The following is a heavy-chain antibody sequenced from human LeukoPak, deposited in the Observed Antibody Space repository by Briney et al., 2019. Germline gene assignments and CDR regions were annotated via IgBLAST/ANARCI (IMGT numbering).Heavy chain of an antibody. V-gene: IGHV4-4*02. CDR1: GVSISSGNW. D-gene: IGHD3-16*01. J-gene: IGHJ4*02. CDR3: VSHGGYYFDY. CDR2: IYHSGNT. Sequence: SETPSLTCAVSGVSISSGNWWSWVRQPPGKGLEWIGEIYHSGNTSYNPSLKSRVTLSVDKSKNQFSLHLSSVTAADTAMYYCVSHGGYYFDYWGQGTLVTDSP.